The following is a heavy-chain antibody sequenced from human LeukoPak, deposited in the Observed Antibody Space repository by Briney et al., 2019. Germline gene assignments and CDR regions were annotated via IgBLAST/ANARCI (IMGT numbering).Heavy chain of an antibody. D-gene: IGHD2-2*01. V-gene: IGHV1-46*01. Sequence: ASVKVSCKASGYTFTSYYMHWVRQAPGQGLEWMGIINPSGGSTSYAQKFQGRVTMTRDTSTSTVYMELRSLRSDDTAVYFCARVGAYCTSSSCFDYWARGTWSPSPQ. J-gene: IGHJ4*03. CDR2: INPSGGST. CDR3: ARVGAYCTSSSCFDY. CDR1: GYTFTSYY.